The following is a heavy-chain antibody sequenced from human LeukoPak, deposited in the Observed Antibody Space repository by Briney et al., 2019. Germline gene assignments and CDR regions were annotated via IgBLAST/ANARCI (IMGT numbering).Heavy chain of an antibody. CDR3: ARGRDKRGAFDI. Sequence: VASVTVSFTGSGGTFIIYAISWVRQAPGQGGEWVGRIIPILGIANYAQKFQGRVTITADKSTSTAYMELSSLRSEDTAVYYCARGRDKRGAFDIWGQGTMVTVSS. J-gene: IGHJ3*02. V-gene: IGHV1-69*04. D-gene: IGHD3-10*01. CDR1: GGTFIIYA. CDR2: IIPILGIA.